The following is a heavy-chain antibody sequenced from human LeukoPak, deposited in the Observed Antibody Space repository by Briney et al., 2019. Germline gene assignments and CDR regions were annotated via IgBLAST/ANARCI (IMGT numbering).Heavy chain of an antibody. V-gene: IGHV1-46*01. J-gene: IGHJ4*02. Sequence: GASVKVSCKASGYTFTSYYMHWVRQAPGQGLEWMGIINPSGGSTSYAQKFQGRVTMTRDTSMSTVYMELSSLRSEDTAVYYCARASRLDYYDSSGYFYFDYWGQGTLVTVSS. CDR3: ARASRLDYYDSSGYFYFDY. CDR2: INPSGGST. D-gene: IGHD3-22*01. CDR1: GYTFTSYY.